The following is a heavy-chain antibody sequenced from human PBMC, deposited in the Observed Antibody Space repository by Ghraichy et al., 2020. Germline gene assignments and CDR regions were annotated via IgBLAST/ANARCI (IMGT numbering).Heavy chain of an antibody. J-gene: IGHJ4*02. D-gene: IGHD5-18*01. V-gene: IGHV3-21*01. CDR3: ARGSYLWQRPELPYYFDS. CDR1: GFTLSSYS. Sequence: GGSLRLSCAASGFTLSSYSMNWVRQAPGKGLEWVSSISSSSSYIYYADSVKGRFTISRDNAKSSLYLQMNSLRAEDTAVYYCARGSYLWQRPELPYYFDSWGQGTLVTVSS. CDR2: ISSSSSYI.